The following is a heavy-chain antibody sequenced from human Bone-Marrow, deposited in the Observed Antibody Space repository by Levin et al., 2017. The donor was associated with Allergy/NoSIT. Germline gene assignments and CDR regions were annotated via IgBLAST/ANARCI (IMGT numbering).Heavy chain of an antibody. Sequence: GHGVEWIGYIYYSGNTYYNPSLKSRVMISVDTSKNQFSLKVSSVTAADPAVYYCAREDGSTIGYWGQGILVTVSS. CDR2: IYYSGNT. D-gene: IGHD1/OR15-1a*01. V-gene: IGHV4-31*02. CDR3: AREDGSTIGY. J-gene: IGHJ4*02.